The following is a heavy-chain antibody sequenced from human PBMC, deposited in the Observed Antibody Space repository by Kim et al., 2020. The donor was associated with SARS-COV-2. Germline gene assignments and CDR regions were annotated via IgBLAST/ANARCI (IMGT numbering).Heavy chain of an antibody. CDR2: ISGSGGST. V-gene: IGHV3-23*01. CDR3: AKAYYDILTGYYSQAHTFDY. CDR1: GFTFSSYA. D-gene: IGHD3-9*01. J-gene: IGHJ4*02. Sequence: GGSLRLSCAASGFTFSSYAMSWVRKAPGKGLEWVSAISGSGGSTYYADSVKGRFTISRDNSKNTLYLQMNSLRAEDTAVYYCAKAYYDILTGYYSQAHTFDYWGQGTLAT.